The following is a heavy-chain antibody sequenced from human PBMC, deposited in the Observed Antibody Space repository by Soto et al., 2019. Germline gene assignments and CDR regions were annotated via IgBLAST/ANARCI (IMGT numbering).Heavy chain of an antibody. CDR1: GNTLTESS. J-gene: IGHJ3*02. CDR3: ATAMTVVVVRATYPGAFDI. V-gene: IGHV1-24*01. Sequence: ASVKVSCKVSGNTLTESSMHWVRQAPGKGLEWMGGFHPEDGETIYAQKFQGRVTMTGDTSTDTAYMELSSLRSEDTAVYYCATAMTVVVVRATYPGAFDIWGQGTMVTVS. CDR2: FHPEDGET. D-gene: IGHD2-15*01.